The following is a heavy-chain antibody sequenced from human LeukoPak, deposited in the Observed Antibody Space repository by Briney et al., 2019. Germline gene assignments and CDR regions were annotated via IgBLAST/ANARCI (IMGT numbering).Heavy chain of an antibody. Sequence: GGSLRLSCAASGFTFINYCMHWVRQAPGKGLEWVAVIWYDGSNKYYADSVKGRFTISRDNSKNTLYLQMNSLRAEDTAVYYCASGPYYDFWSGFRNYYYYGMDVWGQGTTVTVSS. CDR2: IWYDGSNK. J-gene: IGHJ6*02. V-gene: IGHV3-33*08. CDR1: GFTFINYC. CDR3: ASGPYYDFWSGFRNYYYYGMDV. D-gene: IGHD3-3*01.